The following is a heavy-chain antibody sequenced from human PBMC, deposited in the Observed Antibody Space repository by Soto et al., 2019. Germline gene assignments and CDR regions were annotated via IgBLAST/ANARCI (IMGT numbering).Heavy chain of an antibody. J-gene: IGHJ4*02. D-gene: IGHD6-6*01. V-gene: IGHV3-33*01. CDR2: IWYDGSNK. Sequence: QVQLVESGGGVVQPGRSLRLSCAASGFTFSSYGMHWVRQAAGKGLEWVAVIWYDGSNKYYADSVKGRFTISRDNSKNTLYLQLNSLRAEDMAVYYCAREGSIAARFDYWGQGTLVTVSS. CDR1: GFTFSSYG. CDR3: AREGSIAARFDY.